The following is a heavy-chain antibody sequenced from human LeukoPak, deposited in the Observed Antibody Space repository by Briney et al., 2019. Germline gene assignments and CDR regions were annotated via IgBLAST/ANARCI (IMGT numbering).Heavy chain of an antibody. J-gene: IGHJ4*02. Sequence: PSETLSLTCAVSGYSISSGYYWGWIRPPPGKGLEWIGSIYHSGSTYYNPSLKSRVTISVDTSKNQFSLKLSSVTAADTAVYYCARQKPTVTNDYWGQGTLVTVSS. CDR1: GYSISSGYY. V-gene: IGHV4-38-2*01. CDR3: ARQKPTVTNDY. D-gene: IGHD4-11*01. CDR2: IYHSGST.